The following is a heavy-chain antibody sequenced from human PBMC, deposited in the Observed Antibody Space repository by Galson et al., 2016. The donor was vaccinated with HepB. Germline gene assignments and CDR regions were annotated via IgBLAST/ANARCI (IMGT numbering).Heavy chain of an antibody. V-gene: IGHV3-23*01. CDR2: ISGSGGAT. J-gene: IGHJ4*02. D-gene: IGHD3-22*01. CDR3: VTAYDSAFLSDHT. Sequence: SLRLSCAASGFTFSTYAMSWVRQAPGKGLEWVSSISGSGGATYYPDSVKGRFPISRDNSKNTLYLQMNSLSAEYTAVYYCVTAYDSAFLSDHTWGQGTLVTSSS. CDR1: GFTFSTYA.